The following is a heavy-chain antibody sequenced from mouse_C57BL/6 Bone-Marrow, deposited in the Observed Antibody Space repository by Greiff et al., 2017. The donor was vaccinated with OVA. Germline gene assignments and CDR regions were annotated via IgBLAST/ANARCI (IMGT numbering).Heavy chain of an antibody. J-gene: IGHJ4*01. D-gene: IGHD1-1*01. V-gene: IGHV1-76*01. CDR2: IYPGSGNT. CDR1: GYTFTDYY. CDR3: ARRGDYYGSSYGEGAMDY. Sequence: QVQLQQSGAELVRPGASVKLSCKASGYTFTDYYINWVKQRPGQGLEWIARIYPGSGNTYYNEKFKGKATLTAEKSSSTAYMQLSSLTSEDSAVYFCARRGDYYGSSYGEGAMDYWGQGTSVTVSS.